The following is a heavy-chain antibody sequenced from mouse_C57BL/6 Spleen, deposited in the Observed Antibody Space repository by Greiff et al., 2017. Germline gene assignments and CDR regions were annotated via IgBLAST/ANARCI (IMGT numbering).Heavy chain of an antibody. CDR3: ARSNYYGSSYYYAMDY. Sequence: QVQLQQSGAELVKPGASVKISCKASGYAFSSYWMNWVKQRPGKGLEWIGQIYPGDGDTNYNGKFKGKATLTADKSSSTAYMQLSSLTAEDSAVYFCARSNYYGSSYYYAMDYWGQGTSVTGSS. V-gene: IGHV1-80*01. CDR1: GYAFSSYW. J-gene: IGHJ4*01. D-gene: IGHD1-1*01. CDR2: IYPGDGDT.